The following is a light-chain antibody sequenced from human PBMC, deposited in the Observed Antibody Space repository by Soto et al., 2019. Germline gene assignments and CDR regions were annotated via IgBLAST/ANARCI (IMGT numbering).Light chain of an antibody. J-gene: IGKJ1*01. CDR1: QNISNY. Sequence: IVLTQSPATLSVSPGERATLSCRASQNISNYLIWYQQKPGQAPRLLIYDVSNRATDIPARFSGSGSGTDFTLTTSSLEPEDLAVYFCQQRSNWPRTFGQGTKVDIK. CDR2: DVS. V-gene: IGKV3-11*01. CDR3: QQRSNWPRT.